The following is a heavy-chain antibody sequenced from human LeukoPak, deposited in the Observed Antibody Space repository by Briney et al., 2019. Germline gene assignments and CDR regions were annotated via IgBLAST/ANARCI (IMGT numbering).Heavy chain of an antibody. D-gene: IGHD3-10*01. CDR1: GGSISSYY. J-gene: IGHJ6*03. CDR3: ARGVGELLSYYYYYYMDV. V-gene: IGHV4-59*01. CDR2: IPYPGST. Sequence: PSETLSLTCTVSGGSISSYYWSWIRQPPGKGLDWIGYIPYPGSTNYNPSLNSRVTISIDTSKNQFSLKLSSVTAADTAVYYCARGVGELLSYYYYYYMDVWGKGTTVTISS.